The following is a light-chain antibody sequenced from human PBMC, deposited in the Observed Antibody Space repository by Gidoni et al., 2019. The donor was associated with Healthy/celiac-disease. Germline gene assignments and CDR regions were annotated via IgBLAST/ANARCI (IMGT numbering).Light chain of an antibody. J-gene: IGLJ1*01. CDR1: SSDVGGYNY. V-gene: IGLV2-8*01. Sequence: QSALTQPPSASGSPGQAVTISCTGTSSDVGGYNYVSWYQQHPGKPPKLMIYEVSKRPPGVPDRFSGSKSDNTASLTVSGLQAEDEADYYCSSYAGSNFYVFGTGTKVTVL. CDR2: EVS. CDR3: SSYAGSNFYV.